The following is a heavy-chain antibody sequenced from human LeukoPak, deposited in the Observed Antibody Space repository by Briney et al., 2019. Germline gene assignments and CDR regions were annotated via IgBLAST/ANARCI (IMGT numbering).Heavy chain of an antibody. CDR1: GYTFTSYG. CDR2: ISAYNGNT. J-gene: IGHJ4*02. D-gene: IGHD3-10*01. Sequence: ASVKVSCKASGYTFTSYGISWVRQAPGRGLEWMGWISAYNGNTNYAQKLQGRVTMTTGTSTSTAYMELRSLRSDDTAVYYCARIWFGESGRYFDYWGQGTLVTVSS. CDR3: ARIWFGESGRYFDY. V-gene: IGHV1-18*01.